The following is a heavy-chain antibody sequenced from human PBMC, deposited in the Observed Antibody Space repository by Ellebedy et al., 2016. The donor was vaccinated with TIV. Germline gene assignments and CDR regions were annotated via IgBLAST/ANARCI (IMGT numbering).Heavy chain of an antibody. J-gene: IGHJ5*02. Sequence: AASVKVSCKASGGTFSNFGISWLRQAPRQGLEWMVGIIPAFGTTNYAQTFPGRVTITADDSSSTVFMEVTNLRSDDTGVYYSARDMRRVIYGAETWFDLWGQGTLVTVSS. D-gene: IGHD5-12*01. V-gene: IGHV1-69*13. CDR1: GGTFSNFG. CDR2: IIPAFGTT. CDR3: ARDMRRVIYGAETWFDL.